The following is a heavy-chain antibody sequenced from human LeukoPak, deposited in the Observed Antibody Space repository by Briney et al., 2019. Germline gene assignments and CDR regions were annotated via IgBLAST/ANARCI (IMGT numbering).Heavy chain of an antibody. V-gene: IGHV3-23*01. J-gene: IGHJ6*02. Sequence: GGSLRLSCAASGFTFSSYSFNWVRQAPGKGLEWVSAISGSGGSTYYADSVKGRFTISRDNSKNTLYLQMNSLRAEDTAVYYCAKLKTTVTYGGYYGMDVWGQGTTVTVSS. CDR3: AKLKTTVTYGGYYGMDV. D-gene: IGHD4-4*01. CDR2: ISGSGGST. CDR1: GFTFSSYS.